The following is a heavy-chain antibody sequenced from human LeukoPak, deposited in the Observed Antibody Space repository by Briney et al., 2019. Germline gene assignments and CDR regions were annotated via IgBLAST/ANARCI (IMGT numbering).Heavy chain of an antibody. J-gene: IGHJ3*02. Sequence: GGSLRLSCAASGFTFSSYSMSWVRQAPGKGLEWVSSISSSSSYIYYADSVKGRFTISRDNAKNSLYLQMNSLRAEDTAVYYCARIIAHAFDIWGQGTMVTVSS. V-gene: IGHV3-21*01. CDR3: ARIIAHAFDI. CDR1: GFTFSSYS. CDR2: ISSSSSYI. D-gene: IGHD3-10*01.